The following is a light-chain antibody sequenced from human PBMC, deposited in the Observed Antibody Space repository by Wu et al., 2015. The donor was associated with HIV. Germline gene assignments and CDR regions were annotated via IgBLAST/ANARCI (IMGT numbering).Light chain of an antibody. Sequence: EIVLTQSPATLSLSPGERATLSCRSSQSVGNYLAWYQQKPGQAPRLLIYDGSNRASGIPARFSGSGSGTDFTLTISNLEPEDFAVYYCQQRSNWPMYAFGPGTKLEI. CDR3: QQRSNWPMYA. V-gene: IGKV3-11*01. CDR2: DGS. CDR1: QSVGNY. J-gene: IGKJ2*01.